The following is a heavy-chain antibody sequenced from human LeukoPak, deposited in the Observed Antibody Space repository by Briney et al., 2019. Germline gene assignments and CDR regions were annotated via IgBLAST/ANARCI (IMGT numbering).Heavy chain of an antibody. J-gene: IGHJ6*03. CDR3: AKDGDIVATTPLSYYYYYMDV. CDR2: INEDGSEK. V-gene: IGHV3-7*01. D-gene: IGHD5-12*01. CDR1: GVMFSSYW. Sequence: GGSLRLSCAASGVMFSSYWKSWVRHAPGKGLEWVADINEDGSEKSYVDSVKGRFTISRDNAKNSLYLQMNSLRAEDTAVYYCAKDGDIVATTPLSYYYYYMDVWGKGTTVTISS.